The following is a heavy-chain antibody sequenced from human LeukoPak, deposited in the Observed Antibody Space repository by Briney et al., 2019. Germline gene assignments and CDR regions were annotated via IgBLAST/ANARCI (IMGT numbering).Heavy chain of an antibody. V-gene: IGHV4-59*12. D-gene: IGHD3-16*01. Sequence: SETLSLTCSVSGDSIGNYYWAWIRQPPGKRLEWIGNINYSGITDYNPSLKSRGTISIDASENQLSLRLTSVTAADTAVYYCARVSSASFGAFDYWGQGTLVTVSS. CDR1: GDSIGNYY. CDR2: INYSGIT. CDR3: ARVSSASFGAFDY. J-gene: IGHJ4*02.